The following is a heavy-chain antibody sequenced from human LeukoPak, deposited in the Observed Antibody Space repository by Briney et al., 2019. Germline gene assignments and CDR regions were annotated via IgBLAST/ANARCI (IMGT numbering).Heavy chain of an antibody. CDR1: SGSFSGYY. D-gene: IGHD6-6*01. V-gene: IGHV4-34*01. J-gene: IGHJ6*03. CDR2: INHSGST. Sequence: SETLSLTCAVYSGSFSGYYWSWIRQPPGKGLEWIGEINHSGSTNYNPSLKSRVTISVDTSKNQFSLKLSSVTAADTAVYYCARQGIAARREVANPYYMDVWGKGTTVTVSS. CDR3: ARQGIAARREVANPYYMDV.